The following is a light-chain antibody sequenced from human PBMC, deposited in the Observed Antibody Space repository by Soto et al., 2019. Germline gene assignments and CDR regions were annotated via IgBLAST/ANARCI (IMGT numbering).Light chain of an antibody. Sequence: EIVLTQSPGTLSLSPGERATLSCRASQSVSSNYLAWYQQKPGQAPRLLINGASSRATGIPDRISGSGSGTDFTLTISRLEPEDFAVYYCQQYGSSPWTFGQGTKVDIK. CDR1: QSVSSNY. J-gene: IGKJ1*01. V-gene: IGKV3-20*01. CDR3: QQYGSSPWT. CDR2: GAS.